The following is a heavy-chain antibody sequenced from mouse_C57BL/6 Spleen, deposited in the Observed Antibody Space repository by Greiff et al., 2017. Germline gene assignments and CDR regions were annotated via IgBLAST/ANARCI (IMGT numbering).Heavy chain of an antibody. Sequence: QVQLQQPGAELVKPGASVKLSCKASGYTFTSYWMQWVKQRPGQGLEWIGEIDPSDSSTNYNQKFKGKATLTVDTSSSTAYMQLSSLTSEDSAVXYCARSHWFAYWGQGTLVTVSA. V-gene: IGHV1-50*01. CDR2: IDPSDSST. J-gene: IGHJ3*01. CDR1: GYTFTSYW. CDR3: ARSHWFAY.